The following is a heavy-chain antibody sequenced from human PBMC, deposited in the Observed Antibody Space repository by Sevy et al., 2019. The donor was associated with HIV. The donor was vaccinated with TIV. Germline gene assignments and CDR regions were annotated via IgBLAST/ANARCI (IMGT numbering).Heavy chain of an antibody. D-gene: IGHD2-2*01. Sequence: SETLSLTCTVSGGSISSYYWSWIRQPPGKGLEWIGYIYYSGSTNYNPSLKSRVTISVDTSKNQFSLKLSSVTAADTAVYYCARDRVVVPAYTHYYYYYGMDVWGQGTTVTVSS. CDR3: ARDRVVVPAYTHYYYYYGMDV. CDR1: GGSISSYY. CDR2: IYYSGST. V-gene: IGHV4-59*01. J-gene: IGHJ6*02.